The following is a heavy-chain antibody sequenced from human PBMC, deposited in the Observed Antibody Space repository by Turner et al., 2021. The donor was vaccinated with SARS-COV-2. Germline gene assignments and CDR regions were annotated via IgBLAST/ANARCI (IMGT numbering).Heavy chain of an antibody. D-gene: IGHD1-26*01. CDR3: ARIMWWELAYGMDV. Sequence: QVTLKEPGPVLVKPTENLTMTCTVSGFSLSNAKMGVSWIRQPPGKALEWLAHIFSNDEKSNSTSLKSSLTISKDTSKSQVVLTMTNIDPVDTATYYCARIMWWELAYGMDVWGQGTTVTVSS. V-gene: IGHV2-26*01. CDR2: IFSNDEK. CDR1: GFSLSNAKMG. J-gene: IGHJ6*02.